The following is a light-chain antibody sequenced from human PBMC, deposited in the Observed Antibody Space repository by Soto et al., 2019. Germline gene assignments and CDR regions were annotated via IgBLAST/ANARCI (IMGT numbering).Light chain of an antibody. J-gene: IGLJ3*02. V-gene: IGLV2-14*01. CDR2: EVS. CDR1: SSDVGAYNF. Sequence: QSVLTQPASVSGSPGQSITISCTGTSSDVGAYNFVSWYQHHPGTAPKPMIYEVSNRPSGASNRFSGSKSGNTASLTISGLQTEDEADYYCYSYRGSNAWVFGGGTKLTVL. CDR3: YSYRGSNAWV.